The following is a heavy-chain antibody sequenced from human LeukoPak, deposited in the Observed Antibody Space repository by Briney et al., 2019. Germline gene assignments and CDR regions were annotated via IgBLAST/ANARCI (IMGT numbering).Heavy chain of an antibody. Sequence: PGGSLRLSCAASGFTFSSYAMHWVLQAPGKGLEWVAVISYDGSNKYYADSVKGRFTISRDNSKNTLYLQMNSLRAEDTAVYYCARDGLLWFGEFYDYWGQGTLVTVSS. CDR1: GFTFSSYA. J-gene: IGHJ4*02. CDR3: ARDGLLWFGEFYDY. CDR2: ISYDGSNK. D-gene: IGHD3-10*01. V-gene: IGHV3-30*01.